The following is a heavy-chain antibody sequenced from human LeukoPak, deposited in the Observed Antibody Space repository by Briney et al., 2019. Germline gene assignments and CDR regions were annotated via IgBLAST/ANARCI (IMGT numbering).Heavy chain of an antibody. J-gene: IGHJ1*01. CDR1: GGSISSSSYY. Sequence: PSETLSLTCTVSGGSISSSSYYWGWIRQPPGKGLEWIGYIYYSGSTNYNPSLKSRVTISVDTSKNQFSLKLSSVTAADTAVYYCARDRGRGYSSSWSFQHWGQGTLVTVSS. V-gene: IGHV4-61*01. CDR2: IYYSGST. D-gene: IGHD6-13*01. CDR3: ARDRGRGYSSSWSFQH.